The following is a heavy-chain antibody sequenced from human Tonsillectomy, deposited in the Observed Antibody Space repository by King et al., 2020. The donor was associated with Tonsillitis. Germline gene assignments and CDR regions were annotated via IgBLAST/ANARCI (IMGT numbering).Heavy chain of an antibody. CDR1: NGSINSGGYF. J-gene: IGHJ5*02. CDR3: ARGVAVVVAAIDWFDP. D-gene: IGHD2-15*01. Sequence: VQLQESGPGLVKPSQTLSLTCTVSNGSINSGGYFWSWIRQHPGKGLEWIGYIYYSGSTYFNPSLKSRVTMSVDTSKNQFSLKLSSVTAADTAVYYCARGVAVVVAAIDWFDPWGQGTLVTVSS. V-gene: IGHV4-31*03. CDR2: IYYSGST.